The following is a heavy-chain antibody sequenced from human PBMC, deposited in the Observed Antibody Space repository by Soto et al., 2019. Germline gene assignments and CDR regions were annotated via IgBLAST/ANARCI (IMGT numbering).Heavy chain of an antibody. J-gene: IGHJ6*02. CDR3: VRAGIVQVSYAVDV. CDR2: IYHSGST. CDR1: GGSIGGDS. V-gene: IGHV4-59*01. Sequence: PSETLSLTCTVSGGSIGGDSWSWIRQSPGKGLDFIGYIYHSGSTNYNPSLKSRVTISMDTSKNQSSLRLSSVTAADTAVYYCVRAGIVQVSYAVDVWGQGTTVSVS. D-gene: IGHD2-8*01.